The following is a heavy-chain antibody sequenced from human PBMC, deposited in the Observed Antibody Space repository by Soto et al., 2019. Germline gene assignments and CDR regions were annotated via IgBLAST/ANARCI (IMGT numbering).Heavy chain of an antibody. CDR2: IYSGGST. J-gene: IGHJ3*02. Sequence: PGGYLRLSCAASGFTVNSNYMSWVRQAPGKGLEWVSVIYSGGSTYYADSVKGRFTISRDNSKNTLYLQMNSLRAEDTALYYCARVIAAAHDDFAIWGQGTIV. CDR3: ARVIAAAHDDFAI. CDR1: GFTVNSNY. V-gene: IGHV3-53*01. D-gene: IGHD6-13*01.